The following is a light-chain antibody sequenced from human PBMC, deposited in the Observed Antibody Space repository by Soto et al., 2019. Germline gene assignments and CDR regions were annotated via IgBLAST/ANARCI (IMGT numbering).Light chain of an antibody. CDR2: DVS. CDR3: SSYTSSSTYV. J-gene: IGLJ1*01. V-gene: IGLV2-14*01. Sequence: QPVLTQPASVSGSPGQSITISCTGTSSDVGGYNYVSWYQQYPGKAPKLMIYDVSNRPSGVSNRFSGSKSGNTASLTISGLQAEDETDYYCSSYTSSSTYVFGTGTKLTVL. CDR1: SSDVGGYNY.